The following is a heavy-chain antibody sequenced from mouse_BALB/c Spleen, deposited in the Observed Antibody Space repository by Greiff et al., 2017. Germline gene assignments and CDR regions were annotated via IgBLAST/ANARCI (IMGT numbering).Heavy chain of an antibody. V-gene: IGHV1S56*01. CDR2: IYPGNVNT. CDR3: ARTGPLRTFDY. CDR1: GYTFTSYY. Sequence: QVQLKESGPELVKPGASVRISCKASGYTFTSYYIHWVKQRPGQGLEWIGWIYPGNVNTKYNEKFKGKATLTADKSSSTAYMQLSSLTSEDSAVYFCARTGPLRTFDYWGQGTTLTVSS. J-gene: IGHJ2*01. D-gene: IGHD1-1*01.